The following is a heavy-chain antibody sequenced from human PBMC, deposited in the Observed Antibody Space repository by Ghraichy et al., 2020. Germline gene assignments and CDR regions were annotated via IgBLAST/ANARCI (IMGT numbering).Heavy chain of an antibody. D-gene: IGHD5-24*01. CDR3: ARRSRDGYNRYYFDY. CDR1: GFTFSDYY. Sequence: GGSLRLSCAASGFTFSDYYMSWIRQAPGKGLEWVSYISSSGSTIYYADSVKGRFTISRDNAKNSLYLQMNSLRAEDTAVYYCARRSRDGYNRYYFDYWGQGTLVTVSS. CDR2: ISSSGSTI. J-gene: IGHJ4*02. V-gene: IGHV3-11*01.